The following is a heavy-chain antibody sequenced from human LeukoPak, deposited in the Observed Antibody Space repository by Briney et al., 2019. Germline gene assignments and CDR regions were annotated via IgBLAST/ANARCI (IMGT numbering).Heavy chain of an antibody. CDR1: GDSVSSKNGA. V-gene: IGHV6-1*01. J-gene: IGHJ5*01. CDR3: ARDLGTSGWYTFDF. CDR2: TYYRSKWYD. Sequence: SQTLSLTCAISGDSVSSKNGAWNWIRQSPSRGLEWLGRTYYRSKWYDEYADSVKGRVTISPDTSKNQFSLHVYSVTPEDTAVYYCARDLGTSGWYTFDFWGQGALVTVSS. D-gene: IGHD6-19*01.